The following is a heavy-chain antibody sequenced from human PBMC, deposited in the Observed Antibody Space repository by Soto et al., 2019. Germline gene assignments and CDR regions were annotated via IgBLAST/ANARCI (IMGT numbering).Heavy chain of an antibody. CDR2: IYYSGST. J-gene: IGHJ4*02. V-gene: IGHV4-59*08. D-gene: IGHD6-13*01. Sequence: PSETLSLTCTVSGGSISSYYWSWIRQPPGKGLEWIGYIYYSGSTNYNPSLKSRVTISVDTSKNQFSLKLSSVTAADTAVYYCARHEADSSSWYAFDYWGQGTLVTVSS. CDR1: GGSISSYY. CDR3: ARHEADSSSWYAFDY.